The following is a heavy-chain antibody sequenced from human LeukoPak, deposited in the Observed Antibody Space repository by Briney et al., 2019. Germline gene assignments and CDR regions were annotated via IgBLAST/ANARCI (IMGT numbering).Heavy chain of an antibody. CDR1: GGSISSGGYY. V-gene: IGHV4-31*03. CDR3: ARGYGRQQLADY. D-gene: IGHD6-13*01. CDR2: IYYSGST. J-gene: IGHJ4*02. Sequence: SETLSLTCTVSGGSISSGGYYWSWIRQHPGKGLEWIGYIYYSGSTYYNPSLKSRVTISVDTSKNQFSLKLSSVTAADTAVYYCARGYGRQQLADYWGQGTLVTVSS.